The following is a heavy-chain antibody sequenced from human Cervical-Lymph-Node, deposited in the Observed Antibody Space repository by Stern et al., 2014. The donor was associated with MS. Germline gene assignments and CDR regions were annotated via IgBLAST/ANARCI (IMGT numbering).Heavy chain of an antibody. CDR1: GFSFSSYW. J-gene: IGHJ4*02. V-gene: IGHV3-74*02. Sequence: EVQLVESGGGLVQPGGSLRLSCAASGFSFSSYWMHWVRQTPGKGLVLVSRIRSDGSSTTYADSVKGRFTISRDNAKNTLYLQMNSLRAEDTAVYYCARVGYGGNSAFDYWGQGTPVTVSS. CDR2: IRSDGSST. CDR3: ARVGYGGNSAFDY. D-gene: IGHD4-23*01.